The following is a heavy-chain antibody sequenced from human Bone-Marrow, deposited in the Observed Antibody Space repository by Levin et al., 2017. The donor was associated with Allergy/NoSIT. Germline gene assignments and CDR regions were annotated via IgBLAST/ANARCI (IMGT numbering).Heavy chain of an antibody. CDR1: GFTFSDYA. CDR2: ISYDGSNK. Sequence: PGGSLRLSCAASGFTFSDYAMHWVRQAPGKGLEWVAVISYDGSNKYYVDSVKGRFTFSRDNSKNTLYLQMNSLRAEDTAVYYCARAQWLTTPPSYYYYGMDVWGQGTTVTVSS. D-gene: IGHD6-19*01. V-gene: IGHV3-30*04. CDR3: ARAQWLTTPPSYYYYGMDV. J-gene: IGHJ6*02.